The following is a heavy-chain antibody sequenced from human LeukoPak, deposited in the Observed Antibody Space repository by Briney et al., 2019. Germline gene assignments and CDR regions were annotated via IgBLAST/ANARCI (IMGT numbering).Heavy chain of an antibody. CDR2: IHYSGST. V-gene: IGHV4-4*02. CDR3: ARWYSSGWAFDY. CDR1: GGSISSSNW. D-gene: IGHD6-19*01. J-gene: IGHJ4*02. Sequence: PSGTLSLTCAVSGGSISSSNWWSWVRQPPGKGLEWIGYIHYSGSTKYNPPLKSRVTISVDTSKNQFSLKLSSVTAADTAVYYCARWYSSGWAFDYWGQGTLVTVSS.